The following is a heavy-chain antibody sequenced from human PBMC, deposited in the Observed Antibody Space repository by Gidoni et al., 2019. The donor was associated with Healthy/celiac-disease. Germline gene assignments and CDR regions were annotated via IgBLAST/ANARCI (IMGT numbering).Heavy chain of an antibody. CDR2: IKQDGSEK. CDR1: GFTFISYW. V-gene: IGHV3-7*03. Sequence: EVQLVESGGGWVQPGGSLRLPCAASGFTFISYWMGWVHQAPGKGLEWVANIKQDGSEKYYVDSVKGRFTISRDNAKNSLYLQMNSLRAEDTAVYYCARDRPAGDIWGQGTMVTVSS. CDR3: ARDRPAGDI. J-gene: IGHJ3*02.